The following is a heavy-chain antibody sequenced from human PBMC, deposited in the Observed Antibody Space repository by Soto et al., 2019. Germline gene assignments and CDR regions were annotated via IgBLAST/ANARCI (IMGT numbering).Heavy chain of an antibody. CDR1: GFSLKTSGMC. V-gene: IGHV2-70*11. J-gene: IGHJ6*02. CDR3: ARDSAALYYYYYGMDV. D-gene: IGHD2-21*01. CDR2: IDWDDDK. Sequence: SGPTLVNPTQTLTLTCTLSGFSLKTSGMCVNWIRQAPGRALEWLARIDWDDDKYYSTSLKTRLTISKDTSKNQVVLTMTNMDPVDTATYYCARDSAALYYYYYGMDVWGQGTTVTVSS.